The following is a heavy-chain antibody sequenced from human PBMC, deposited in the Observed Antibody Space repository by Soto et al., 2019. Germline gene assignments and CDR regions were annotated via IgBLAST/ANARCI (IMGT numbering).Heavy chain of an antibody. CDR1: GLTFNTYI. V-gene: IGHV3-21*06. CDR3: AREGYGGTSCNEYYYYYGLEV. D-gene: IGHD2-2*01. J-gene: IGHJ6*02. Sequence: EVQLVESGGGLVKPGGSLKLSCAASGLTFNTYIVNWVRQAPGKGLEWVSSISSSSTYIYYADSVRGRFTISRDNAKNSVYLHMNCLRVEDTAVYYCAREGYGGTSCNEYYYYYGLEVCGQGTTVTVSS. CDR2: ISSSSTYI.